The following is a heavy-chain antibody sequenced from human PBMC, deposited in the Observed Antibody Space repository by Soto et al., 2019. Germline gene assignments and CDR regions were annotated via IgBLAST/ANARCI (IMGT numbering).Heavy chain of an antibody. D-gene: IGHD2-2*01. CDR3: ARRLDVVDYYMDV. CDR2: IYYSGST. CDR1: GGSISRYY. Sequence: TSETLSLTCTVSGGSISRYYWSWIRQPPGKGLEWIGYIYYSGSTNYNPSLKSRVTISVDTSKNQFSLKLSSVTAADTAVYYCARRLDVVDYYMDVWGKGTTVTVSS. J-gene: IGHJ6*03. V-gene: IGHV4-59*08.